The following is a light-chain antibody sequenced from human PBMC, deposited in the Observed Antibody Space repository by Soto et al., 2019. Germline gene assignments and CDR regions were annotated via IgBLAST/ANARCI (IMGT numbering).Light chain of an antibody. CDR3: MQALQTPYT. CDR2: LGF. CDR1: QRLLHSHGNNF. Sequence: EIVMTQSPPSLTVTPGEPASISCRSSQRLLHSHGNNFLDRYLQKPGQSPQLLIYLGFTRASGVPDRDSGSGAGTDFTLKISRVEAEDVRVYYCMQALQTPYTFGQGTKLEIK. J-gene: IGKJ2*01. V-gene: IGKV2-28*01.